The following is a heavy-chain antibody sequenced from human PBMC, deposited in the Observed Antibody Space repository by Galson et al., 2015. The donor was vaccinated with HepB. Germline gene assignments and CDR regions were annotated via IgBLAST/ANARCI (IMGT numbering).Heavy chain of an antibody. J-gene: IGHJ6*02. D-gene: IGHD3-3*01. CDR2: IGTAGDT. CDR1: GFTFSSYD. CDR3: ARANPFHGFWSGYYTGYYYYGMDV. V-gene: IGHV3-13*01. Sequence: SLRLSCAASGFTFSSYDMHWVRQATGKGLEWVSAIGTAGDTYYPGSVKGRFTISRENAKNSLYLQMNSLRAGDTAEYYCARANPFHGFWSGYYTGYYYYGMDVWGQGTTVTVSS.